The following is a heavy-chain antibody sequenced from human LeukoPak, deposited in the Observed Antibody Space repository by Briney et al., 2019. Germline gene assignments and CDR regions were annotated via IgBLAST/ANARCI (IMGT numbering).Heavy chain of an antibody. D-gene: IGHD6-13*01. CDR3: ARKPANMYSSSYY. CDR1: GGSFSGYY. V-gene: IGHV4-34*01. CDR2: INHSGST. J-gene: IGHJ4*02. Sequence: PSETLSLTCAVYGGSFSGYYWSWIRQPPGKGLEWIGEINHSGSTNYNPSLKSRVTISVDTSRNQFSLKLSSVTAADTAVYYCARKPANMYSSSYYWGQGTLVTVSS.